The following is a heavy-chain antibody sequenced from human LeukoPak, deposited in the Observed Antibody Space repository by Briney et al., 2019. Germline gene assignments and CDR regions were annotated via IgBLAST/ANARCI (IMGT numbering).Heavy chain of an antibody. Sequence: GGSLRLSCAASGFTFSSYAMSWVRQAPGKGLEWVSAISGSGGGTYYADSVKGRFTISRDNSKNTLYLQMNSLRPEDTAVYYCAKRYGGNPSFDYWGQGTLVTVSS. CDR1: GFTFSSYA. CDR3: AKRYGGNPSFDY. CDR2: ISGSGGGT. J-gene: IGHJ4*02. V-gene: IGHV3-23*01. D-gene: IGHD4-23*01.